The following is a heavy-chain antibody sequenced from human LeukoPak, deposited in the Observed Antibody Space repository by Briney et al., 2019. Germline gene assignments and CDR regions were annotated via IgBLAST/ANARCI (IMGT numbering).Heavy chain of an antibody. Sequence: ASVKVSCKASGYTFTSYGISWVRQAPGQGLEWMGGIIPIFGTANYAQKFQGRVTITADKSTSTAYMELSSLRSEDTAVYYCARVRCSGGSCSSAIDYWGQGTLVTVSS. CDR1: GYTFTSYG. D-gene: IGHD2-15*01. J-gene: IGHJ4*02. CDR3: ARVRCSGGSCSSAIDY. CDR2: IIPIFGTA. V-gene: IGHV1-69*06.